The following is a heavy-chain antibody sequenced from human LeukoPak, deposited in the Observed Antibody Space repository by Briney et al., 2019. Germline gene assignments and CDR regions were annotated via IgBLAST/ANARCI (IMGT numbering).Heavy chain of an antibody. Sequence: ASVKVSCKASGYTFTSYGISWVRQAPGQGLEWMGWISAYNGNTNYAQKLQGRVTMTTDTSTSTAYMELRSLRSDDTAVYYCARGPLHGDYPYYYYGMDVWGQGTTVTVSS. CDR2: ISAYNGNT. D-gene: IGHD4-17*01. J-gene: IGHJ6*02. CDR3: ARGPLHGDYPYYYYGMDV. CDR1: GYTFTSYG. V-gene: IGHV1-18*01.